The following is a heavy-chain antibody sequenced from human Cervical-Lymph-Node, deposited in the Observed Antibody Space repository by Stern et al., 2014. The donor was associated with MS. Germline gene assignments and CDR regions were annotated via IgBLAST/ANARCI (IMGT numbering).Heavy chain of an antibody. Sequence: EVQLEESGGGLVQPGGSLRLSCAASGFTFSSYAMSWVRQAPGKGLEWVSAISGSGGSKYYADSVKGRFTISRVNSTHKVYLQMNSLRAEDTAVYYCASVDIVVVVASTLFDYWGQGTLVTVSS. D-gene: IGHD2-15*01. CDR1: GFTFSSYA. CDR2: ISGSGGSK. J-gene: IGHJ4*02. V-gene: IGHV3-23*04. CDR3: ASVDIVVVVASTLFDY.